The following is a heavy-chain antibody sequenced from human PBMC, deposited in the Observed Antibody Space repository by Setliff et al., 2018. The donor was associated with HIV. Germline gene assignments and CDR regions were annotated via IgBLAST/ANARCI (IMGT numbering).Heavy chain of an antibody. D-gene: IGHD6-13*01. V-gene: IGHV1-46*01. CDR3: ARVKQQLAPFDY. Sequence: GASVKVSCKASGYTFTTYFLHWVRQAPGQGPEWMGIINPSGGTTEYAQKFQGRVTMTRDTSTSTVYMELRSLNSEDTAVYYCARVKQQLAPFDYWGQGTLVTVSS. CDR2: INPSGGTT. CDR1: GYTFTTYF. J-gene: IGHJ4*02.